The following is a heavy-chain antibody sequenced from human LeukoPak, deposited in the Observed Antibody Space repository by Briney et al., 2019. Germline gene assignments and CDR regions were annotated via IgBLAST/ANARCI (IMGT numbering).Heavy chain of an antibody. V-gene: IGHV4-4*07. CDR3: AREPSTEWYITHGYFDP. D-gene: IGHD3-3*01. Sequence: SQTLSLTCTVSGDSVSDYYWSWIRQAAGKGLEWIGRVSASGTKNYNPSLKNRFSFSVANSNTRFSLKVTSVTAGEPPLYYFAREPSTEWYITHGYFDPGGEGTLVSVSS. CDR1: GDSVSDYY. CDR2: VSASGTK. J-gene: IGHJ5*02.